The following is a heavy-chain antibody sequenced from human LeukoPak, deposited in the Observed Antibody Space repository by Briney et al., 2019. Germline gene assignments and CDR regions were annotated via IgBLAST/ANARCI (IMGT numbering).Heavy chain of an antibody. Sequence: GGSLRLSCAASGFTFNKYWMSWVRQAPGKGLEWVANIIRDGSEKYYVDSVRGRFTISRDNAKNSLYLQMNSLRAEDTAVYYCARDEAYSSDYWGQGTLVTVSS. D-gene: IGHD4-11*01. CDR3: ARDEAYSSDY. CDR1: GFTFNKYW. J-gene: IGHJ4*02. V-gene: IGHV3-7*04. CDR2: IIRDGSEK.